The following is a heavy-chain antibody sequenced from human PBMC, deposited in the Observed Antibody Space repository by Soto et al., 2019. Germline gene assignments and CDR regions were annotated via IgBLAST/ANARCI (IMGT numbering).Heavy chain of an antibody. Sequence: GGSLRLSCAASGFTFRNYGMNWVRQAPGKGLEWVSYISSSSSYKYYADSVKGRFTISRDNAKNSLYLQMNSLRAEDTAVYYCARDVAAAVYYYYYGMDVWGQGTTVTVSS. CDR3: ARDVAAAVYYYYYGMDV. D-gene: IGHD6-13*01. J-gene: IGHJ6*02. CDR2: ISSSSSYK. V-gene: IGHV3-21*05. CDR1: GFTFRNYG.